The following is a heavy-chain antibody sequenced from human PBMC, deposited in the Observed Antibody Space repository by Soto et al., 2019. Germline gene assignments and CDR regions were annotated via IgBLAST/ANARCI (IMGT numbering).Heavy chain of an antibody. Sequence: QVQLVQSGAEVKKPGASVKVSCKASGYTFTDFYLHWVRQAPGQGLEWMGWINPNSGGTNYAQNLQGRITMTRDTSISTAYMELSRLKSDDTAVYYCARVQAFDDYGGLDYWGQGTLVTVSS. CDR1: GYTFTDFY. CDR2: INPNSGGT. CDR3: ARVQAFDDYGGLDY. V-gene: IGHV1-2*02. J-gene: IGHJ4*02. D-gene: IGHD4-17*01.